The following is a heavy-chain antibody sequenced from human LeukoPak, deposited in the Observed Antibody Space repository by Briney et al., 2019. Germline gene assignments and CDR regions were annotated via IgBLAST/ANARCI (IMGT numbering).Heavy chain of an antibody. D-gene: IGHD2-15*01. V-gene: IGHV4-59*08. CDR2: IFYSGST. J-gene: IGHJ6*02. CDR3: ARTLDCSSSSCSYGMDV. CDR1: GGSMSGFY. Sequence: SETLSLTCAVSGGSMSGFYWSWIRQPPGKGLEWIGYIFYSGSTNYNPSLKSRVIISVDTSKNQFSLKLSSVTAADTAVYYCARTLDCSSSSCSYGMDVWGQGTTVTVPS.